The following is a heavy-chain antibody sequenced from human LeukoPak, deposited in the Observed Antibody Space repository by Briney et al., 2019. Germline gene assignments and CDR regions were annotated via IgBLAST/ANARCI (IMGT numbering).Heavy chain of an antibody. V-gene: IGHV3-11*01. CDR3: AREFRAAFDF. J-gene: IGHJ4*02. Sequence: GGSLRLSCAASGFIFSDYHLNWIRQAPGKGLEWISNISINTNSVYYGDSVRGRFTISKDNSKNLLYLEMKDLRAEDTAVYYCAREFRAAFDFWGQGTPVTVSS. D-gene: IGHD6-25*01. CDR1: GFIFSDYH. CDR2: ISINTNSV.